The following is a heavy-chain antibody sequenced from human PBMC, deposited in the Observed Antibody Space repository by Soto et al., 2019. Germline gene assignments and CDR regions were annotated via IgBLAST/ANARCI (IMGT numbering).Heavy chain of an antibody. CDR1: GFTFSSYV. J-gene: IGHJ6*02. CDR2: IWYDGSNK. V-gene: IGHV3-33*01. CDR3: ARTYYDFWSGFYYYGMDV. Sequence: GGSLRLSCAASGFTFSSYVMHWVRQAPGKGLEWVAVIWYDGSNKYYADSVKGRFTISRDNSKNTLYLQMNSLRAEDTAVYYCARTYYDFWSGFYYYGMDVWGQGTTVTVSS. D-gene: IGHD3-3*01.